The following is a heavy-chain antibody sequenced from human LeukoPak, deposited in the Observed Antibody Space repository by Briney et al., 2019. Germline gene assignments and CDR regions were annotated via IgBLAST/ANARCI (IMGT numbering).Heavy chain of an antibody. CDR2: INPNTANT. J-gene: IGHJ4*02. V-gene: IGHV1-8*01. CDR3: AREGYSSSWYYFDY. Sequence: VSVKISCKASGYTFTSYDINWVRQAPGQGRELMGWINPNTANTGYAQKFQGRVTMTTDTSTSTAYMELRSLRSDDTAVYYCAREGYSSSWYYFDYWGQGTLVTVSS. D-gene: IGHD6-13*01. CDR1: GYTFTSYD.